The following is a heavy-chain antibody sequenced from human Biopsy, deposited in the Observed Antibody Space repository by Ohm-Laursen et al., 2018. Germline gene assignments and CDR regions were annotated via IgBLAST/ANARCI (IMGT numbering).Heavy chain of an antibody. CDR1: GYTFTGHH. CDR3: TRGGYYYDSLAYYYWFDP. D-gene: IGHD3-22*01. CDR2: INAKTGDT. J-gene: IGHJ5*02. Sequence: ASVKLSCKASGYTFTGHHVHWVRQAPGQGLEWMGWINAKTGDTNYAQKFQGRVTMTRDTSISTAYVDLSSLRSDDTAVYYCTRGGYYYDSLAYYYWFDPWGQGTLVTVSS. V-gene: IGHV1-2*02.